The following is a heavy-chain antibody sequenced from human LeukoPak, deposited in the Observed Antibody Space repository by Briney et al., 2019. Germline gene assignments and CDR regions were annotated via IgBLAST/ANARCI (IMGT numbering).Heavy chain of an antibody. CDR3: ARDLIVGALYYYYGMDV. V-gene: IGHV1-18*01. CDR1: GYTLTSYG. CDR2: ISAYNGNT. J-gene: IGHJ6*02. D-gene: IGHD1-26*01. Sequence: GASVKVSCKASGYTLTSYGISWVRQAPGQGLEWMGWISAYNGNTNYAQKLQGRVTMTTDTSTSTAYMELRSLRSDDTAVYYCARDLIVGALYYYYGMDVWGQGTTVTVSS.